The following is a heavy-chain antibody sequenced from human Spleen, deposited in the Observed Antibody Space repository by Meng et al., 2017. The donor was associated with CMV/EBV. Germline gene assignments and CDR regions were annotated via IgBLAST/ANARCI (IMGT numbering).Heavy chain of an antibody. CDR3: ARGPYYCGGDCYDFDY. V-gene: IGHV4-34*01. Sequence: QAPPQPWGAGLLKPSETLSLTCAVYGGSFSGYYWSWIRQPPGKGLEWIGEINHSGSTNYNPSLKSRVTISVDTSKNQFSLKLSSVTAADTAVYYCARGPYYCGGDCYDFDYWGQGTLVTVSS. CDR2: INHSGST. CDR1: GGSFSGYY. J-gene: IGHJ4*02. D-gene: IGHD2-21*02.